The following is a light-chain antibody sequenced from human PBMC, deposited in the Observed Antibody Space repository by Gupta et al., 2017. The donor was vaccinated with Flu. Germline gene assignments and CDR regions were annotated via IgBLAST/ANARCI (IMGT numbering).Light chain of an antibody. CDR1: QSILYNSNNKNY. J-gene: IGKJ2*01. CDR2: WAS. Sequence: DIVMTQSPDSLAVSLGERATINCKSSQSILYNSNNKNYLAWYQQKPGQAPKLLIYWASTREFAVPDRFSGSGSGTDFTLTIISLLAEDVAVYYCQQDYSTQSTFGQGTKMEIK. CDR3: QQDYSTQST. V-gene: IGKV4-1*01.